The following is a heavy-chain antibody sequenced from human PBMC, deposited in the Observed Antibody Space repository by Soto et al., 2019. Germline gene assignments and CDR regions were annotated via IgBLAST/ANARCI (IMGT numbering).Heavy chain of an antibody. Sequence: VASVKVSCKASGYTFTSYGISWVRQAPGQGLEWMGWISAYNGNTNYAQKLQGRVTMTTDTSTSTAYMELRSLRSDDTAVYYCAKADTREVNWFDPWGQATLVTVSS. CDR3: AKADTREVNWFDP. CDR2: ISAYNGNT. CDR1: GYTFTSYG. D-gene: IGHD2-2*02. J-gene: IGHJ5*02. V-gene: IGHV1-18*04.